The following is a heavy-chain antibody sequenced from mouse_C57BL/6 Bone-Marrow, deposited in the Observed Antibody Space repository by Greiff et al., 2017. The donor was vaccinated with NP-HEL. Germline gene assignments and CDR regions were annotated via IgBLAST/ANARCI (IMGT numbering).Heavy chain of an antibody. D-gene: IGHD2-2*01. CDR2: IDPENGDT. V-gene: IGHV14-4*01. CDR3: TTYGYDGFAY. J-gene: IGHJ3*01. CDR1: GFNIKDDY. Sequence: VQLKESGAELVRPGASVKLSCTASGFNIKDDYMHWVKQRPEQGLEWIGWIDPENGDTEYASKFQGKATITADTPSNTAYLQLSSLTSEDTAVYYCTTYGYDGFAYWGRGTLVTVSA.